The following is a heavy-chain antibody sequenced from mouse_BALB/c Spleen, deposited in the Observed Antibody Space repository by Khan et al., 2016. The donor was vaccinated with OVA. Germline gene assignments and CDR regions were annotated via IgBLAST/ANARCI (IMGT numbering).Heavy chain of an antibody. J-gene: IGHJ2*01. D-gene: IGHD2-2*01. Sequence: IQLVQSGPELVKPGASVKMSCTASGYTFTSYVMHWVKQKPGQGLDWIGYIYPFNDATKYNEKFKGKATLTSDKSSSTAYMELSSLTSEDSAVYYCARNDGYDVYFDSWGQGTTLTVSA. V-gene: IGHV1S136*01. CDR2: IYPFNDAT. CDR1: GYTFTSYV. CDR3: ARNDGYDVYFDS.